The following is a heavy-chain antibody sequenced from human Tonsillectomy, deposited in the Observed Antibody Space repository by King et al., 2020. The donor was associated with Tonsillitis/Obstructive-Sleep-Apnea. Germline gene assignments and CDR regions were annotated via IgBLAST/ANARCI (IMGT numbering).Heavy chain of an antibody. CDR2: IIPIFDTS. Sequence: QLVQSGAEVKKPGSSVKVSCKASGGTFSTDAISWVRQAPGQGLEWMGGIIPIFDTSKYAQKFQGRVTITADESTSTAYMELSSLRSEDTAVYYCARTTPEDNYYYYYMDVWGKGTTVTVSS. CDR1: GGTFSTDA. CDR3: ARTTPEDNYYYYYMDV. D-gene: IGHD4-17*01. J-gene: IGHJ6*03. V-gene: IGHV1-69*01.